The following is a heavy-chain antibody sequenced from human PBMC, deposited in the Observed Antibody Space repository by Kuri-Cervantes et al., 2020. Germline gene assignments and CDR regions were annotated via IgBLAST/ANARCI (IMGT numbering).Heavy chain of an antibody. CDR3: ARGFGRSGYSSSWYGPHNWFDP. CDR1: GGSI. V-gene: IGHV4-59*12. CDR2: IYNSGST. D-gene: IGHD6-13*01. J-gene: IGHJ5*02. Sequence: GSLRLSCTVSGGSIWSWIRQPPGRGLEWIGYIYNSGSTNYNPSLESRVTISVDTSKNQFSLKLSSVTAADTAVYYCARGFGRSGYSSSWYGPHNWFDPWGQGTLVTVSS.